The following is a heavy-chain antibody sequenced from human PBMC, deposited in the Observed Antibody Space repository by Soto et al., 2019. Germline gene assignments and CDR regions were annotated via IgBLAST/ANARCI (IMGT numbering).Heavy chain of an antibody. V-gene: IGHV3-64D*06. J-gene: IGHJ4*02. Sequence: GGSLRLSCSASEFTFTTYAMHWVRQAPGKGLEYVSAITRDGDNTFYADSVKGRFTISRDNSQNTLYLQMSSLRADDTAVYYCVKPNATTGYDYWGQGTLVTVSS. D-gene: IGHD1-1*01. CDR1: EFTFTTYA. CDR2: ITRDGDNT. CDR3: VKPNATTGYDY.